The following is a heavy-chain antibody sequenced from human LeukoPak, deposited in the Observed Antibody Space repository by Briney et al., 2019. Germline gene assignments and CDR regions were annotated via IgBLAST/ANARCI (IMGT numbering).Heavy chain of an antibody. V-gene: IGHV3-23*01. CDR1: GFTFSSYA. CDR2: ITMSGDST. D-gene: IGHD3-22*01. Sequence: AGSLRLSCAASGFTFSSYAFNWVRQAPGKGLEWVSGITMSGDSTYYADSVKGRFTISRDNSKNTPYLQMNSLRAEDTAVYYCAKDITMIVVVITAIDYWGQGTLVTVSS. J-gene: IGHJ4*02. CDR3: AKDITMIVVVITAIDY.